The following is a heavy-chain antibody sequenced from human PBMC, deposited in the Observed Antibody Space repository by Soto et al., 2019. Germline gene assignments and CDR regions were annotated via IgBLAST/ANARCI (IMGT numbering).Heavy chain of an antibody. CDR1: GGSISSSSYY. Sequence: SETLSLTCTVSGGSISSSSYYWGWIRQPPGKGLEWIGSIYYSGSTYYNPSLKSRVTISVDTSKNQFSLKLSSVTAADTAVYYCARAGSSSSWYFDYWGQGTLVTVSS. CDR2: IYYSGST. J-gene: IGHJ4*02. D-gene: IGHD6-13*01. CDR3: ARAGSSSSWYFDY. V-gene: IGHV4-39*01.